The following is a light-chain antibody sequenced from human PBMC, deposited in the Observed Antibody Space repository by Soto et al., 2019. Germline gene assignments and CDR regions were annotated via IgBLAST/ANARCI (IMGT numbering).Light chain of an antibody. Sequence: TVMTQSRSTLSFSPRDRAPLSGRASQSVSSYLAWYQQKPGQAPRLLIYDASTRATGIPARFSGSGSGTEFTLTIGSLQPEDFAVYYCQQYNNWSQTFGQGTKVDIK. CDR3: QQYNNWSQT. J-gene: IGKJ1*01. CDR1: QSVSSY. V-gene: IGKV3-15*01. CDR2: DAS.